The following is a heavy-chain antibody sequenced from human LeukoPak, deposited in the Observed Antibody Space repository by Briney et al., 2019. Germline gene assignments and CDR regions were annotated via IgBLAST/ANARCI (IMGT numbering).Heavy chain of an antibody. Sequence: PSETLSLTCAVSGGSISSSNWWSWVRQPPGKGLEWIGEIYHSGSTNYNPSLKSRVTISVDTSKNQFSLKLSSVTAADTAVYYCARLGAGADHSSSPGGYYYYYGMDVWGQGNTVTVSS. CDR3: ARLGAGADHSSSPGGYYYYYGMDV. D-gene: IGHD6-6*01. CDR1: GGSISSSNW. CDR2: IYHSGST. V-gene: IGHV4-4*02. J-gene: IGHJ6*02.